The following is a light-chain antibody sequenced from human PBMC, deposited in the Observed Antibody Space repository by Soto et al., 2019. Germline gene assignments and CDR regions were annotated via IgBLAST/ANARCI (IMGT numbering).Light chain of an antibody. CDR3: QQYNNWPPWK. Sequence: EIVMTQSPATLSVSPGERATLSCRASQSVSSKLAWYQQKPGQAPRLLIYGASTRATGIPARFSGSGSGTEFTLTISSLQSAAFAVYYCQQYNNWPPWKFGQGTKVDIK. CDR1: QSVSSK. V-gene: IGKV3-15*01. J-gene: IGKJ1*01. CDR2: GAS.